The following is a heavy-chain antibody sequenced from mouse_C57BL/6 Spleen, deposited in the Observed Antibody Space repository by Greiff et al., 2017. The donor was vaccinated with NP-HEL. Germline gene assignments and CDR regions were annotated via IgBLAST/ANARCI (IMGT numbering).Heavy chain of an antibody. CDR1: GYTFTSYG. Sequence: VQLLQSGAELVRPGASVKLSCKASGYTFTSYGISWVKQRPGQGLEWIGEIYPRSGNTYYNEKFKGKATLTVDKSSSTAYMELRSLTSEDSAVVYYSYNYDDRVSWLAYWGQGTLVTVSA. CDR3: SYNYDDRVSWLAY. J-gene: IGHJ3*01. CDR2: IYPRSGNT. V-gene: IGHV1-81*01. D-gene: IGHD2-12*01.